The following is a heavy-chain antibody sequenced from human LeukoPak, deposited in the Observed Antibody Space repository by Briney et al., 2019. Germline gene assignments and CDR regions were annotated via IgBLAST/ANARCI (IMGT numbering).Heavy chain of an antibody. CDR2: IDWDDDK. CDR1: GFSLSTSGMR. D-gene: IGHD5-12*01. J-gene: IGHJ4*02. CDR3: ARMIIVAGYFDY. Sequence: SGPTLVNPTQTFTLTCTFSGFSLSTSGMRVSWIRQPPGKALEWLARIDWDDDKFYSTSLKTRLTISKDTSKNQVVLTMTNMDPVDTATYYCARMIIVAGYFDYWGQGTLVTVSS. V-gene: IGHV2-70*04.